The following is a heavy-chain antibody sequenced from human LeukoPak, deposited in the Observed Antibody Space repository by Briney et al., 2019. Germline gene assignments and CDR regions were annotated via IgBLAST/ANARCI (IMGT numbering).Heavy chain of an antibody. Sequence: SDTLSLTCAVSGGSISSGNWWSWVRQPPGKGLEWIGEIYHSESTNYNPSLKSRVTISVDTSKNQFSLKLSSVTAADTAVYYCARRRADFDLWGRGTLVTVSS. CDR1: GGSISSGNW. J-gene: IGHJ2*01. CDR3: ARRRADFDL. V-gene: IGHV4-4*02. D-gene: IGHD6-13*01. CDR2: IYHSEST.